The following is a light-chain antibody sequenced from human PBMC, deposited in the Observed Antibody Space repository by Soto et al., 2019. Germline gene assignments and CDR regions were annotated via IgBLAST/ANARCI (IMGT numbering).Light chain of an antibody. J-gene: IGKJ2*01. CDR2: KAT. V-gene: IGKV1-5*03. CDR3: QQYNDFQYS. Sequence: DIQMTQSPSTLSASVGDGVTITCRASQNIGSWLAWYQQKPGEAPKLLISKATNLQSGVPSQFSGSGSGTNFSLSISSLQPVDSATYFCQQYNDFQYSFGPGTKLDI. CDR1: QNIGSW.